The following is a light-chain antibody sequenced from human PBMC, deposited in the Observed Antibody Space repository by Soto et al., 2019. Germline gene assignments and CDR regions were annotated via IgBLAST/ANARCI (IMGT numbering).Light chain of an antibody. Sequence: QAVVTQPPSVSGTPGHKVSISCSGSTSNLGGNTVNWYQQLPGTAPKLLIYTNNQRPSGVPDRFSGSKSGTSASLAISGLRSEDEADFYCAAWEDSLNAVVFGGGTKLTVL. CDR3: AAWEDSLNAVV. V-gene: IGLV1-44*01. J-gene: IGLJ2*01. CDR2: TNN. CDR1: TSNLGGNT.